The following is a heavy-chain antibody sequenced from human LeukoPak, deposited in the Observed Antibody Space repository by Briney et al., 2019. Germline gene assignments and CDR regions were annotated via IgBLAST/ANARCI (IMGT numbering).Heavy chain of an antibody. D-gene: IGHD4-17*01. CDR3: AKVRADNDYGDSHPPI. V-gene: IGHV3-23*01. CDR1: GFTVSSYA. J-gene: IGHJ4*02. Sequence: TGGSLRLDCAAAGFTVSSYAMSWVRQAPGKWLEWVSAISGSGGSTYYADSVKGRFTISRDNSKNTLYLQMNSLRAEDTAVYYCAKVRADNDYGDSHPPIWGQGTLVTVSS. CDR2: ISGSGGST.